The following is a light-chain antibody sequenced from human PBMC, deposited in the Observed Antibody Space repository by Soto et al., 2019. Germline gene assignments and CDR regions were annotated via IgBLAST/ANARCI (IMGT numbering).Light chain of an antibody. V-gene: IGKV1-5*03. J-gene: IGKJ1*01. CDR2: KAS. CDR3: QQYETYSRT. Sequence: DIQMSQSPSTLSASVGDRVTITCRASQSINDWLAWYQQKPGKAPKLLIYKASTLQSGVPSRFSGSGSGTEFTLTISSLQPDDFATYYCQQYETYSRTFGQGTKVDIK. CDR1: QSINDW.